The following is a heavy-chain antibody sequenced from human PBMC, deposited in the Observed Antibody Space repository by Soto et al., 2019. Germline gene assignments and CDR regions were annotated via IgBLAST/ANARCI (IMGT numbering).Heavy chain of an antibody. Sequence: GASVKVSCKVSGHTFTDYYVHWVQQAPGKGLQWLGLVDPEESETIYGEKFQGRGTITADTATETAYIELRSLRSEDTGVYYCAYGSGSYLPYFAYWGQGTVVPVS. V-gene: IGHV1-69-2*01. D-gene: IGHD3-10*01. CDR3: AYGSGSYLPYFAY. CDR1: GHTFTDYY. J-gene: IGHJ4*02. CDR2: VDPEESET.